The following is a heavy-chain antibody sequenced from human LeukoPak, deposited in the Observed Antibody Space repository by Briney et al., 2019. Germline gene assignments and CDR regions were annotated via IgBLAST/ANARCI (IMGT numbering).Heavy chain of an antibody. CDR2: IYTSGST. J-gene: IGHJ6*03. D-gene: IGHD6-13*01. CDR1: GGSISSYY. Sequence: SETLSLTCTVSGGSISSYYWSWIRQPAGKGLEWIGRIYTSGSTNYNPSLKSRVTMSVDTSKNQFSLKLSSVTAADTAVYYCARDLGYSSSLGYYYYMDVWGKGTTVTVSS. CDR3: ARDLGYSSSLGYYYYMDV. V-gene: IGHV4-4*07.